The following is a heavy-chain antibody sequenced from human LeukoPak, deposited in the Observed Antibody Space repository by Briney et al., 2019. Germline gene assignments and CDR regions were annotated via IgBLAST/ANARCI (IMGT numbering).Heavy chain of an antibody. V-gene: IGHV1-18*01. Sequence: ASVKVFCKASGYTFTSYGISWGRQAPGQGLEWMGWISAYNGNTNYAQKLQGRVTITTDTSTSTAYMELRSLRPDDTAVYYCARGTNYYDSSGYYVLDAFDLWAQETMVPVSS. CDR1: GYTFTSYG. D-gene: IGHD3-22*01. CDR3: ARGTNYYDSSGYYVLDAFDL. CDR2: ISAYNGNT. J-gene: IGHJ3*01.